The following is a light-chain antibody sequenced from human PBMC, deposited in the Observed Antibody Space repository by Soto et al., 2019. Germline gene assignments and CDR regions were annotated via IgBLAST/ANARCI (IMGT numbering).Light chain of an antibody. CDR2: DAS. CDR1: QGISSA. J-gene: IGKJ5*01. Sequence: AIQLTQSPSSLSASVGDRVTITCWASQGISSALAWCQQKPGKAPNLLIYDASSLQSGVPSRFSGSGSGTDFTLTISSLQPEDFATYYCQQFNSYPITFGQGTRLEIK. V-gene: IGKV1-13*02. CDR3: QQFNSYPIT.